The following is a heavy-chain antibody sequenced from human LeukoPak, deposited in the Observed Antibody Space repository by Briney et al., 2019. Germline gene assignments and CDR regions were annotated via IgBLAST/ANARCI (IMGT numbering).Heavy chain of an antibody. CDR1: GFTFSSYS. V-gene: IGHV3-21*01. CDR3: ARGLWFGESHFDY. Sequence: GGSLRLSCAASGFTFSSYSMNWVRQAPGKGLEWVSSISSSSSYIYYADSVKGRFTISRDNAKNSLYLQMNSLRAEDTAVYYCARGLWFGESHFDYWGQGTPVTVSS. D-gene: IGHD3-10*01. J-gene: IGHJ4*02. CDR2: ISSSSSYI.